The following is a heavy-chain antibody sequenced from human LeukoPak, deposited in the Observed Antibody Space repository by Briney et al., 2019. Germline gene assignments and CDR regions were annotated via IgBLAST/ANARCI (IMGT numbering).Heavy chain of an antibody. J-gene: IGHJ4*02. D-gene: IGHD1-1*01. CDR3: ARLAVRRTGRDF. CDR1: GYSFTTYW. CDR2: IYPADSAV. Sequence: GESLKISCKASGYSFTTYWIGWVRQMPGKGLEWMAIIYPADSAVSYSPSFQGQVTISADNSITTAYLQWSSLKASDTAMYYCARLAVRRTGRDFWGQGTLVTVSS. V-gene: IGHV5-51*01.